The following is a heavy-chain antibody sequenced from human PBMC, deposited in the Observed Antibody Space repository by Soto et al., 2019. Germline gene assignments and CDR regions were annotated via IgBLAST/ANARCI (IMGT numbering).Heavy chain of an antibody. CDR1: GGSINSGGYS. CDR2: LYHGGAT. D-gene: IGHD2-21*02. CDR3: ARAFTAMGLFDY. J-gene: IGHJ4*01. V-gene: IGHV4-30-2*01. Sequence: SETLSLTCAVSGGSINSGGYSWSWIRQPPGKGLEWVGYLYHGGATYSNPSLKSRVSISVDWSKNQFSLKLNSVTAADTAVYYCARAFTAMGLFDYWGQGTLVTVSS.